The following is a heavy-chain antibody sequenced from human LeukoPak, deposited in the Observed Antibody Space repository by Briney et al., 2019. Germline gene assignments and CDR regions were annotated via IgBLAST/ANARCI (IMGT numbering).Heavy chain of an antibody. CDR1: GFTFTSHG. CDR3: AKDAKNYGYDY. CDR2: MSSDGIKT. Sequence: GGSLRLSCAASGFTFTSHGLHWVRQAPGKGLEWVALMSSDGIKTYYADSVKGRFTISRDISKNTLYLQMNSLRTEDTSVYYCAKDAKNYGYDYWGQGTLVTASS. D-gene: IGHD5-18*01. V-gene: IGHV3-30*18. J-gene: IGHJ4*02.